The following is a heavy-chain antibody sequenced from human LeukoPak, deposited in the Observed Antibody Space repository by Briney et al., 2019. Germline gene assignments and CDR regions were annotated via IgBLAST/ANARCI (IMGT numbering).Heavy chain of an antibody. CDR1: GYTFTSYD. CDR2: ISAYNGNT. CDR3: ARYCSGGSCYSSVAFDI. Sequence: ASVKVSCKASGYTFTSYDINWVRQATGQGLEWMGWISAYNGNTNYAQKLQGRVTMTTDTSTSTAYMELRSLRSDDTAVYYCARYCSGGSCYSSVAFDIWGQGTMVTVSS. J-gene: IGHJ3*02. V-gene: IGHV1-18*01. D-gene: IGHD2-15*01.